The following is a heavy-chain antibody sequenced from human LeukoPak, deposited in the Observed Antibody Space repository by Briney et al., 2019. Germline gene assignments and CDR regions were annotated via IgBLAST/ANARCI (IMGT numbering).Heavy chain of an antibody. Sequence: RASVKVSCKASGYTFTGYYMFWVRQAPGQGLEWMGWIYPNSGGTKYAQKFQGRVTMTRDTSINTAYMELSRLRSDDTAVYYCASYYDILTGYYRGDAFDIWGQGTMVTVSS. J-gene: IGHJ3*02. V-gene: IGHV1-2*02. D-gene: IGHD3-9*01. CDR2: IYPNSGGT. CDR3: ASYYDILTGYYRGDAFDI. CDR1: GYTFTGYY.